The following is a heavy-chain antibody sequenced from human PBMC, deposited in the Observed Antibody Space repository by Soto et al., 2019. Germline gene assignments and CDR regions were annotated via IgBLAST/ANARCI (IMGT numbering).Heavy chain of an antibody. V-gene: IGHV4-34*01. CDR2: INHSGST. CDR3: ASTPVGQQLVYYYYGMDV. D-gene: IGHD6-13*01. CDR1: GGSFSGYY. Sequence: KTSETLSLTCAVYGGSFSGYYWSWIRQPPGKGLEWIGEINHSGSTNYNPSLKSRVTISVDTSKNQFSLKLSSVTAADTAVYYCASTPVGQQLVYYYYGMDVWGQGTTVTVSS. J-gene: IGHJ6*02.